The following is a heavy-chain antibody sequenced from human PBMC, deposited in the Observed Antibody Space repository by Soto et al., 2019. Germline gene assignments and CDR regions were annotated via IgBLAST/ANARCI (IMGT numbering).Heavy chain of an antibody. CDR2: IYYSGST. CDR1: GGSISSGDYY. V-gene: IGHV4-30-4*01. J-gene: IGHJ6*02. CDR3: ARDRLMATAGTARHYFGLDV. Sequence: SETLSLTCTVSGGSISSGDYYWSWIRQPPGKGLEWIGYIYYSGSTYYNPSLKSRVTISVDTSKNQFSLNLSPVTAADTAVYYCARDRLMATAGTARHYFGLDVWGQGTTVTVSS. D-gene: IGHD5-18*01.